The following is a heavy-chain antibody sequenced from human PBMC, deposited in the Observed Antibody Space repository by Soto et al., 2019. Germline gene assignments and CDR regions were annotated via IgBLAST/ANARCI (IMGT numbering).Heavy chain of an antibody. CDR2: IYPGDSDT. CDR3: ARLPGVRGVFDGFNV. Sequence: GESLKISCKGSGYSFAGYWIGWVRQMPGKGLDWMGVIYPGDSDTRYSPSFHGQVTISADKSISTAYLQWSSLKASDTSMYFCARLPGVRGVFDGFNVWGQGTMVTVSS. CDR1: GYSFAGYW. D-gene: IGHD3-10*01. J-gene: IGHJ3*01. V-gene: IGHV5-51*01.